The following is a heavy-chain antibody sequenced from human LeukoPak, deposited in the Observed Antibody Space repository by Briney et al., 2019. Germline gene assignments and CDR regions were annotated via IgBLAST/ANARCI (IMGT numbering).Heavy chain of an antibody. D-gene: IGHD2-15*01. J-gene: IGHJ4*02. CDR1: GFTFSNYW. CDR3: ARGSYCSGGSCYPDY. V-gene: IGHV3-74*01. Sequence: GGSLRLSCVASGFTFSNYWMHWVRQAPGKGLVWVSRINRDDTTTTYADSVKGRFATSRDNTKNTLYLQMSSLRAEDTAAYYCARGSYCSGGSCYPDYWGQGTLVTVSS. CDR2: INRDDTTT.